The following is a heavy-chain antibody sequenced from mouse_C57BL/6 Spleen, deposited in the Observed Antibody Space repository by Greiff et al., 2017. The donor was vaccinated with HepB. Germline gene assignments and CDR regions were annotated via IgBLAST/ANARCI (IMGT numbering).Heavy chain of an antibody. J-gene: IGHJ1*03. Sequence: VQLQESGPELVKPGASVKLSCKASGYTFTSYDINWVKQRPGQGLEWIGWIYPRDGSTKYNEKFKGKATLTVDTSSSTAYMELHSLTSEDSAVYFCARGGTTVVAHWYFDVWGTGTTVTVSS. CDR3: ARGGTTVVAHWYFDV. V-gene: IGHV1-85*01. CDR1: GYTFTSYD. D-gene: IGHD1-1*01. CDR2: IYPRDGST.